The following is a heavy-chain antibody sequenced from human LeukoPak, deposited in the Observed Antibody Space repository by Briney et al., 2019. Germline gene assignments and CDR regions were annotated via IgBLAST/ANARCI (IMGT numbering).Heavy chain of an antibody. CDR2: IYYSGST. Sequence: SETLSLTCTVSGGSISSYYWSWIRQPPGKGLEWIGYIYYSGSTNHNPSLKSRVTMSVDTSKNQFSLKLSSVTAADTAVYYCARDRGGYTYSHDYWGQGTLVTVSS. CDR3: ARDRGGYTYSHDY. CDR1: GGSISSYY. J-gene: IGHJ4*02. V-gene: IGHV4-59*12. D-gene: IGHD5-18*01.